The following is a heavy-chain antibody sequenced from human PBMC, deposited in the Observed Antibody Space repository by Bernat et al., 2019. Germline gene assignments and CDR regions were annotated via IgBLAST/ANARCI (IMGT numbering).Heavy chain of an antibody. CDR3: ARGRGRYYYDSSGYGDAFDI. CDR1: GFTFSSYW. CDR2: INSDGSST. J-gene: IGHJ3*02. Sequence: EVQLVESGGGLVKPGGSLRLSCAASGFTFSSYWMHWVRQAPGKGLVWVSRINSDGSSTSYADSVKGRFTISRDNAKNTLYLQMNSLRAEDTAVYYCARGRGRYYYDSSGYGDAFDIWGQGTMVTVSS. D-gene: IGHD3-22*01. V-gene: IGHV3-74*02.